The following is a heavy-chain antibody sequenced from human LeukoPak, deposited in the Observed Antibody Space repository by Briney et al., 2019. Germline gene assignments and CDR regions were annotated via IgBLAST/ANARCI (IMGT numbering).Heavy chain of an antibody. CDR1: GGSISSYY. D-gene: IGHD5-18*01. Sequence: SETLSLTCTVSGGSISSYYWSWIRQPPGKGLEWIGYIYYSGSTNYNPSLKSRVTTSVDTSKNQFSLKLSSVTAADTAVYYCARDRRRYSYGNYYYGMDVWGQGTTVTVSS. V-gene: IGHV4-59*01. CDR3: ARDRRRYSYGNYYYGMDV. CDR2: IYYSGST. J-gene: IGHJ6*02.